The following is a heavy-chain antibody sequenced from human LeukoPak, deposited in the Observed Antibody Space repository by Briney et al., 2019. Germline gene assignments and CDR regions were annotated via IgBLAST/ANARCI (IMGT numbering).Heavy chain of an antibody. CDR3: ARVTLRGVLVD. CDR1: GGSINSGY. CDR2: LYPSGST. D-gene: IGHD3-10*01. Sequence: SETLSLTCSVSGGSINSGYWSWIRQPPGKGLEWIGLLYPSGSTNYNPSLKSRVTISVDTSRTQFSLKLSSMTAADTAVYYCARVTLRGVLVDWGQGTLVTVSS. V-gene: IGHV4-59*01. J-gene: IGHJ4*02.